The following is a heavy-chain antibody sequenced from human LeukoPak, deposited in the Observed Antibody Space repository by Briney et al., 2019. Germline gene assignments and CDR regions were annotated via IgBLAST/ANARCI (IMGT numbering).Heavy chain of an antibody. Sequence: GASVKVSCKASGGTFSSYAISWVRQAPGQGLEWMGGIIPIFGTANYAQKFQGRVTITADESTSTAYMELSSLRSEDTAVYYCASTDDGSYRRFDYWGQGTLVTVS. D-gene: IGHD1-26*01. CDR1: GGTFSSYA. CDR2: IIPIFGTA. CDR3: ASTDDGSYRRFDY. V-gene: IGHV1-69*13. J-gene: IGHJ4*02.